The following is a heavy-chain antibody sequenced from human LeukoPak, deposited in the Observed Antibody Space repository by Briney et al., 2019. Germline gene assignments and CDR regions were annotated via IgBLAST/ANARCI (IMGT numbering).Heavy chain of an antibody. CDR3: AKGYYYDSASTPLDY. J-gene: IGHJ4*02. D-gene: IGHD3-22*01. Sequence: GGSLSLSCAASGFTFSSYWMSWVRQAPGKGLEWVSAISGSGGSTYYADSVKGRFTISRDNSKNTLYLQMNSLRAEDTAVYYCAKGYYYDSASTPLDYWGQGTLVTVSS. CDR2: ISGSGGST. CDR1: GFTFSSYW. V-gene: IGHV3-23*01.